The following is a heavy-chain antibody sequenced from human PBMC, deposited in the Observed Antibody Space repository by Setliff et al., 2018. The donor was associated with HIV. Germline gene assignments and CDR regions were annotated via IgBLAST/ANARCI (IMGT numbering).Heavy chain of an antibody. J-gene: IGHJ4*02. V-gene: IGHV1-69*10. CDR2: IVPILGIT. CDR1: GGIFSTYA. D-gene: IGHD6-19*01. Sequence: SVKVSCKASGGIFSTYAISWVRQAPGQGLEWMGGIVPILGITNYAQKFQGRVTITADKSTSTTYMDLSSLRSEDTAVYYCARASHQYSSDWFLDYWGQGTLVTVSS. CDR3: ARASHQYSSDWFLDY.